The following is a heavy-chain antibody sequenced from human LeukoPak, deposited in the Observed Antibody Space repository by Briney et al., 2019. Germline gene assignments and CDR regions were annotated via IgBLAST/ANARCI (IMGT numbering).Heavy chain of an antibody. V-gene: IGHV6-1*01. CDR2: TYYRSKWYN. D-gene: IGHD6-19*01. CDR1: GDSVSSKNGA. Sequence: SQTLSLSCVVSGDSVSSKNGAWNWIRQSPSRGLEWLGRTYYRSKWYNDYAESMEGRMTISQDTSKNQYSLHLNSVTPDDTAVYYCARDFGTTGWHTFDYWGQGTLVTVSS. CDR3: ARDFGTTGWHTFDY. J-gene: IGHJ4*02.